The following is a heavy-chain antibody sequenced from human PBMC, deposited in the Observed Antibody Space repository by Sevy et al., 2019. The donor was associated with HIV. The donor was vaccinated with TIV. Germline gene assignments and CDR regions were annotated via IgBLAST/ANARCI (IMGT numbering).Heavy chain of an antibody. CDR2: IKQDGSEI. Sequence: GGSLRLSCAASGFTFSSYWMSWVRQAPGKGLEWVANIKQDGSEIYYVDSVKGRFTISRDNANNALYLQMNSLRDEETAVYYCARAGVISSCFGSWGQGTLVTVSS. CDR1: GFTFSSYW. V-gene: IGHV3-7*01. D-gene: IGHD2-2*01. CDR3: ARAGVISSCFGS. J-gene: IGHJ4*02.